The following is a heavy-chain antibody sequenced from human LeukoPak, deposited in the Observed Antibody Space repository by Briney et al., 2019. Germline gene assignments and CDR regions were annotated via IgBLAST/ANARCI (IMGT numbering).Heavy chain of an antibody. V-gene: IGHV4-34*01. Sequence: SETLSLTCAVYGGSFSGYYWSWIRQPPGKGLEWIGEINHSGSTNYNPSLKSRVTISVDTSKNQFSLKLSSVTAADTAVYYCARGLVGLWHQRDYWGQGTLVTVSS. CDR1: GGSFSGYY. CDR3: ARGLVGLWHQRDY. J-gene: IGHJ4*02. CDR2: INHSGST. D-gene: IGHD5-18*01.